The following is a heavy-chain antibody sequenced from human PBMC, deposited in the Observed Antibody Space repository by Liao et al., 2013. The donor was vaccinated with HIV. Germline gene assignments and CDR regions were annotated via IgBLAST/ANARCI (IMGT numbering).Heavy chain of an antibody. V-gene: IGHV4-34*01. CDR3: ARGGAVIVGTTTFGDAFDI. CDR2: VNHSGST. Sequence: QVQLQQWGAGLLKPSETLSLTCAVYGGSFSGYYWIWVRQPPREGAWSGLGKVNHSGSTNYNPSLKSRVTISADTSKNQFSLKLNSVTAADTAVYYCARGGAVIVGTTTFGDAFDIWGQGTVVTVSS. CDR1: GGSFSGYY. D-gene: IGHD1-26*01. J-gene: IGHJ3*02.